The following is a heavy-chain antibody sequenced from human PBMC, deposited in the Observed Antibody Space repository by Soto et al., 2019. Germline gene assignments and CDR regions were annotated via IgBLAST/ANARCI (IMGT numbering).Heavy chain of an antibody. V-gene: IGHV3-33*06. D-gene: IGHD6-19*01. CDR1: GFTFSTYG. J-gene: IGHJ4*02. CDR2: IWYDGSNR. Sequence: GGSLRLSCAASGFTFSTYGMHWVRQAPGKGLEWVAIIWYDGSNRYYADSVKGRFTISRDNSKSTLYLQMNSLRAEDTAIYYCAQNGQWLATPPVAWGQGSLVTVSS. CDR3: AQNGQWLATPPVA.